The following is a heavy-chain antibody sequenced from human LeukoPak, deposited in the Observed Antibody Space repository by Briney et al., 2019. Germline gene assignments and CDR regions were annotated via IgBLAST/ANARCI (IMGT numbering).Heavy chain of an antibody. Sequence: ASVKVSCKASGYTFTGYCMHWVRQAPGQGLEWMGWINPNSGGTNYAQKFQGRVTMTRDTSISTAYMELSRLRSDDTAVYYCAREGCSGGSCYGPTGPFDYWGQGTLVTVSS. V-gene: IGHV1-2*02. D-gene: IGHD2-15*01. J-gene: IGHJ4*02. CDR3: AREGCSGGSCYGPTGPFDY. CDR1: GYTFTGYC. CDR2: INPNSGGT.